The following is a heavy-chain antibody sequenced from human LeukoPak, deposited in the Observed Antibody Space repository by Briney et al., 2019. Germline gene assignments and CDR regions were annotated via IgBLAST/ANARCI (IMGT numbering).Heavy chain of an antibody. CDR3: ASSYDFWSGYSEAWFDP. CDR2: LYYSGST. Sequence: SETLSLTCTVSGGSISSSSYYWGWIRQPPGKGLEWIGSLYYSGSTYYNPSLKSRVTISVDTSKNQFSLKLSSVTAADTAVYYCASSYDFWSGYSEAWFDPWGQGTLVTVSS. CDR1: GGSISSSSYY. J-gene: IGHJ5*02. V-gene: IGHV4-39*07. D-gene: IGHD3-3*01.